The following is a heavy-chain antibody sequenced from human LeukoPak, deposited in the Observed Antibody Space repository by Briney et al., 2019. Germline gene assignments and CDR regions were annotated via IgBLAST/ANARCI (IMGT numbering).Heavy chain of an antibody. V-gene: IGHV4-61*08. Sequence: PSETLSLTCTVSGGSISSGDYYWSWIRQPPGKGLEWIGYIYYSGSTNYNPSLKSRVTISVDTSKNQFSLKLSSVTAADTAVYYCASSISYYDYVWGSYRYLSFDYWGQGTLVTVSS. D-gene: IGHD3-16*02. CDR1: GGSISSGDYY. CDR2: IYYSGST. CDR3: ASSISYYDYVWGSYRYLSFDY. J-gene: IGHJ4*02.